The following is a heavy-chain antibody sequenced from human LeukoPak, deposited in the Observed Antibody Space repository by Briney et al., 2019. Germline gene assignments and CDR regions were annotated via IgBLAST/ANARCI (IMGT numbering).Heavy chain of an antibody. CDR3: ARSSIAAAGHYFDY. CDR2: ISSSSSYI. D-gene: IGHD6-13*01. V-gene: IGHV3-21*01. J-gene: IGHJ4*02. Sequence: GGSLRLSCAASGFTFSSYSMNWVRQAPGKGLEWVSSISSSSSYIYYADSVKSRFTISRDNAKNSLYLQMNSLRAEDTAVYYCARSSIAAAGHYFDYWGQGTLVTVSS. CDR1: GFTFSSYS.